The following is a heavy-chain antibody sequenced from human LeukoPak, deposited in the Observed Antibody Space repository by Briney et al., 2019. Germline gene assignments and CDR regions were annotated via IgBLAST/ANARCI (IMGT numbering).Heavy chain of an antibody. V-gene: IGHV3-23*01. CDR1: EFTVGHYP. CDR2: SGSDDST. Sequence: GGSLRLSCAASEFTVGHYPMSFVRQAPGKGLEWVSTSGSDDSTYYADSVKGRFTISRDNSKNTLYLQMNNLRAEDTAVYYCAKDLRGRILRYFDYWGRGTLVTVSS. D-gene: IGHD3-16*01. CDR3: AKDLRGRILRYFDY. J-gene: IGHJ4*02.